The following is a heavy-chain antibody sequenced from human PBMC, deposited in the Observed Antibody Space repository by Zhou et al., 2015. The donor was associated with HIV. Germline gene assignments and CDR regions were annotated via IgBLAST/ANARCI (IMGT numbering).Heavy chain of an antibody. CDR3: ARDGFGEFGVHY. CDR2: INPRYGTT. CDR1: GYTFISYY. J-gene: IGHJ4*02. V-gene: IGHV1-46*01. Sequence: QVQLVQSGAEVKKPGASVKVSCKASGYTFISYYVHWVRQAPGQGLEWMGVINPRYGTTNYAQKFQGRVNVTSDTSTNTLSLELSSLTSDDTGVYYCARDGFGEFGVHYWGQGTLVTVSS. D-gene: IGHD3-10*01.